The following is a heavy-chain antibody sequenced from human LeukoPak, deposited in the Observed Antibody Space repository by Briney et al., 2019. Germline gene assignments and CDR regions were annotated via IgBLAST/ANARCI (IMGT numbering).Heavy chain of an antibody. CDR2: MSHSGST. CDR3: ARHLSRKYCSGGSCYNWFDP. V-gene: IGHV4-34*01. CDR1: GGSFSGYD. D-gene: IGHD2-15*01. Sequence: SETLSLTCAVYGGSFSGYDWSWIRQPRGKGLEWIGEMSHSGSTNYNPSLKSRVTISVDTSKNQFSLKLSSVTAADTAVYYCARHLSRKYCSGGSCYNWFDPWGQGTLVTVSS. J-gene: IGHJ5*02.